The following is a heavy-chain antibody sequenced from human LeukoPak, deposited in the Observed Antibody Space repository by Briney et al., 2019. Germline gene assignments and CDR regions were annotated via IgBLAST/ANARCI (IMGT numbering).Heavy chain of an antibody. V-gene: IGHV3-23*01. Sequence: GGSLRLSCAASGFSISSYDMNWVRQAPGKGLEWVSAISGSGGSTYYADSVKGRFTISRDNSKNTLYLQMNSLRAEDTAVYYCAGSLYYDILTGLASPVPWGQGTLVTVSS. CDR2: ISGSGGST. J-gene: IGHJ5*02. CDR3: AGSLYYDILTGLASPVP. D-gene: IGHD3-9*01. CDR1: GFSISSYD.